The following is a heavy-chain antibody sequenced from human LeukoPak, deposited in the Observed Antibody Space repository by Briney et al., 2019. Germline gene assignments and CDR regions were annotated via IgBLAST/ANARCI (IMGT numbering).Heavy chain of an antibody. CDR2: IKQDGSEK. CDR3: ARDAKQWLVRWYFDC. D-gene: IGHD6-19*01. J-gene: IGHJ4*02. V-gene: IGHV3-7*01. Sequence: GSLRLSCAASGFTFSSYWMSWVRQAPGKGLEWVANIKQDGSEKYYVDSVKGRFTISRDNAKNSLYLQMNSLRAEDTAVYYCARDAKQWLVRWYFDCWGQGTLVTVSS. CDR1: GFTFSSYW.